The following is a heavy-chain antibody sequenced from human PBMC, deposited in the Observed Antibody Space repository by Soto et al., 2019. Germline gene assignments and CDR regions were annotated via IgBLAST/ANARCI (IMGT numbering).Heavy chain of an antibody. CDR2: IYYSGST. J-gene: IGHJ6*02. CDR1: GGSISSYY. CDR3: VGTRSYYDFCSGYYTGGYYGMDV. Sequence: SETLSLTCTVSGGSISSYYWSWIRQPPGKGLEWIGYIYYSGSTNYNPSLKSRVTISVDTSKNQFSLKLSSVTAADTAVYYCVGTRSYYDFCSGYYTGGYYGMDVWGQGTTVTVSS. V-gene: IGHV4-59*01. D-gene: IGHD3-3*01.